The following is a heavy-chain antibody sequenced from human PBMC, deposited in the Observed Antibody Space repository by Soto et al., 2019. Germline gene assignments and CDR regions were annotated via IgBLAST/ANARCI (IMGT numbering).Heavy chain of an antibody. CDR2: ISWNSGSI. CDR3: AKDMSGSGSYDAFDI. Sequence: EVQLVESGGGLIQPGRSLRLSCAASGFTFDDYAMHWVRQAPGKGLEWVSGISWNSGSIGYADSVKGRFTISRDNAKNSLYLQMNSLRAEDTALYYCAKDMSGSGSYDAFDIWGQGTMVTVSS. CDR1: GFTFDDYA. D-gene: IGHD3-10*01. J-gene: IGHJ3*02. V-gene: IGHV3-9*01.